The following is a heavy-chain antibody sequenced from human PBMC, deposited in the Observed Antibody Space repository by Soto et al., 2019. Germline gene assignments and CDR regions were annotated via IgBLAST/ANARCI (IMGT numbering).Heavy chain of an antibody. CDR3: ARHLVTVGGVIVIPIRYYGMGG. CDR1: GYHFTNDC. Sequence: MMISSDGSGYHFTNDCISWVSLLRGKGLEWMGRIDPSDSYTNYSPSFQGHVTISADKSISTAYLQWSSLKASDTAMYYCARHLVTVGGVIVIPIRYYGMGGWGQGTTVTVS. J-gene: IGHJ6*02. CDR2: IDPSDSYT. D-gene: IGHD3-16*02. V-gene: IGHV5-10-1*01.